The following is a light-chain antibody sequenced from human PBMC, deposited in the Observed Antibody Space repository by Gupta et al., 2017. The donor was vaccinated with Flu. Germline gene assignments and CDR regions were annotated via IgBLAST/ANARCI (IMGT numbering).Light chain of an antibody. CDR3: CSYVGNYAWV. CDR2: DVS. Sequence: TSRDVGNYIYVSWYQQHPDKAPKLMIYDVSKRPSGVPDRFSGSKSGNTASLTISGLQAEDEADYYCCSYVGNYAWVFGGGTKLTVL. J-gene: IGLJ3*02. V-gene: IGLV2-11*01. CDR1: SRDVGNYIY.